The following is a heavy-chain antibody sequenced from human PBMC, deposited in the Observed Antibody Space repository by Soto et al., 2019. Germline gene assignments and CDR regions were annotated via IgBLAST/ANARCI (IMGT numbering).Heavy chain of an antibody. Sequence: VSLRLCCAASGFIVSNSYMIWVRQAPGKGLEWVSVIYSGGSTYYADSVKGRFTISRDNTKNTMYLQINSLRAEDTAVYYCARGIGEYYSYGMDVWGQGTTVTVSS. CDR3: ARGIGEYYSYGMDV. V-gene: IGHV3-53*01. D-gene: IGHD2-15*01. CDR1: GFIVSNSY. J-gene: IGHJ6*02. CDR2: IYSGGST.